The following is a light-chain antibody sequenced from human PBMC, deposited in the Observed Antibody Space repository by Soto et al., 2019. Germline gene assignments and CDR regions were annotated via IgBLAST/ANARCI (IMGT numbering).Light chain of an antibody. J-gene: IGLJ1*01. V-gene: IGLV1-44*01. CDR3: AAWDDSRTFV. CDR2: SNN. CDR1: SSNIGSNG. Sequence: QSALTQPPSAFGTPGQRVTISCSGSSSNIGSNGVNWYQQLPGTAPKLLIYSNNQRPSGVPDRFSGSRSGTSASLAISGLQSGDEADYYCAAWDDSRTFVFGTGTKVTVL.